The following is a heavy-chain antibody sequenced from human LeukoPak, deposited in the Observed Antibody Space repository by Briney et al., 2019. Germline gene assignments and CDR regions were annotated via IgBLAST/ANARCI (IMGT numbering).Heavy chain of an antibody. CDR3: AREYYDILTGTITIDY. CDR1: GDSISSGNYY. CDR2: IYTSGST. V-gene: IGHV4-61*02. D-gene: IGHD3-9*01. J-gene: IGHJ4*02. Sequence: SETLSLTCTVSGDSISSGNYYWSWIRQPAGKGLEWIGRIYTSGSTNYNPSLKSRVTISVDTSKNQFSLKLSSVTAADTAVYYCAREYYDILTGTITIDYWGQGTLVTVSS.